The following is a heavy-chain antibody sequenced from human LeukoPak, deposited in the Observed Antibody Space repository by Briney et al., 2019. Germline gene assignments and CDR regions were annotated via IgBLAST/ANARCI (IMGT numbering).Heavy chain of an antibody. J-gene: IGHJ4*02. V-gene: IGHV4-34*01. CDR1: GGSLSGYY. CDR3: ARRSYNSPFRY. D-gene: IGHD5-24*01. Sequence: SETLSLTCAVYGGSLSGYYWTWIRQPPGKGLEWIGEINHSGSTNYNPSLKSRVTISVDTSKNQFSLKLSSVTAADTAVYYCARRSYNSPFRYWGQGTLVTVSS. CDR2: INHSGST.